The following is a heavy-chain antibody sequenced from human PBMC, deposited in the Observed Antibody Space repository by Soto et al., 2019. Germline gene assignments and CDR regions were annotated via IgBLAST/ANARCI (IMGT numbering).Heavy chain of an antibody. CDR2: MNPDGTVI. V-gene: IGHV3-7*01. CDR3: ARHGHYCMDV. Sequence: EVHLVESGGGLVQTGGSLRLSCAASGFIFSDFWMTWVRQSPGKGLEWVANMNPDGTVINYADSVKGRFTISRDNAEKSLYLQMNSLRAEDTAVFYCARHGHYCMDVWGRGTTVTVSS. CDR1: GFIFSDFW. J-gene: IGHJ6*04.